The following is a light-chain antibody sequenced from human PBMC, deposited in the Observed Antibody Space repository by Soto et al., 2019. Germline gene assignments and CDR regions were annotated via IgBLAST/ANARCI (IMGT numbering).Light chain of an antibody. CDR1: FSNIGSNT. V-gene: IGLV1-44*01. CDR3: AAWDDSLNGPV. Sequence: QLVLTQPPSVSGTPGQRVTISCSGSFSNIGSNTVNWYQHLPGTAPKLLIYTNNQRPSGVPDRFSGSKSGTSASLAISGLQSEDEAEYYCAAWDDSLNGPVFGGGTQLTVL. J-gene: IGLJ2*01. CDR2: TNN.